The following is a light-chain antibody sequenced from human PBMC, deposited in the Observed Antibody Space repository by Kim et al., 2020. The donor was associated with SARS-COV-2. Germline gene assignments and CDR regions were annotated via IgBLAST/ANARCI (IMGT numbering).Light chain of an antibody. CDR3: SSYAGSNNVL. V-gene: IGLV2-8*01. J-gene: IGLJ2*01. Sequence: QSALTQPPSASGPPGQSVAISCTGTSSDVGGYNYVSWYQQHPGKAPKLMIYELDKRPSGVPDRFSGSKSGNTASLTVSGVQAEDEADYYCSSYAGSNNVLFGGGTQLTVL. CDR1: SSDVGGYNY. CDR2: ELD.